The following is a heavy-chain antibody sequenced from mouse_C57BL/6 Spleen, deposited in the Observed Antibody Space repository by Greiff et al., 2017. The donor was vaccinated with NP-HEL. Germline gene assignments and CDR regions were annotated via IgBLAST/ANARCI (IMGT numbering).Heavy chain of an antibody. V-gene: IGHV14-4*01. CDR3: TPGSSRYFDV. D-gene: IGHD1-1*01. CDR2: IDPENGDT. CDR1: GFNIKDDY. Sequence: VHVKQSGAELVRPGASVKLSCTASGFNIKDDYMHWVKQRPEQGLEWIGWIDPENGDTEYASKFQGKATITADTSSNTAYLQLSSLTSEDTAVYYCTPGSSRYFDVWGTGTTVTVSS. J-gene: IGHJ1*03.